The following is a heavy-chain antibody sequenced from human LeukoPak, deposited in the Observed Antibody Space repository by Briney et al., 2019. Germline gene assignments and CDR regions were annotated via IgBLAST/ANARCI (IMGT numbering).Heavy chain of an antibody. Sequence: TLSLTCTVSGGSISSGSYYWIWIRQPAGKGLEWIGRIYASGSTNYNPSLKSRVTISIDTSKNQFSLKLSSVTAADTAVYYCARDRANAIFGKYYGMDVWGQGTTVTVSS. CDR2: IYASGST. CDR1: GGSISSGSYY. J-gene: IGHJ6*02. D-gene: IGHD3-3*01. V-gene: IGHV4-61*02. CDR3: ARDRANAIFGKYYGMDV.